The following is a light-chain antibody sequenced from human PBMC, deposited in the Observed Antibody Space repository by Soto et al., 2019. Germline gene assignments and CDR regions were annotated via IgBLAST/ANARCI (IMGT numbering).Light chain of an antibody. Sequence: EIVMTRSPATLSVSQGESATLSCRASQSISSDLAWYQQKLGQPPRLLIYGASTSATGVPARFTGSGSGSDFTLTISGLQSEEFAVYYCQQCHNWPLTFGQGTRLEI. J-gene: IGKJ2*01. CDR2: GAS. CDR1: QSISSD. CDR3: QQCHNWPLT. V-gene: IGKV3-15*01.